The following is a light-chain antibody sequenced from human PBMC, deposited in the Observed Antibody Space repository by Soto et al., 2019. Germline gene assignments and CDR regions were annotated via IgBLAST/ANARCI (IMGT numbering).Light chain of an antibody. Sequence: DIQMTQSPSSLYASVGDKVNITCRASQSVSSWLAWYQQKPGKAPKLLIYKASSLESGVPSRFSGSGSGTEFTLTITSLQPDDFATYYCQQYSSYSGTFGQGTKV. CDR2: KAS. CDR1: QSVSSW. CDR3: QQYSSYSGT. V-gene: IGKV1-5*03. J-gene: IGKJ1*01.